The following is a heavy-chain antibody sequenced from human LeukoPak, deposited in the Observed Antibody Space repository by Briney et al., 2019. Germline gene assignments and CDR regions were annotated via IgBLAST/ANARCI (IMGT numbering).Heavy chain of an antibody. V-gene: IGHV3-21*04. CDR1: GFTFSSYS. CDR3: AKAPMVYYYYGMDV. J-gene: IGHJ6*02. D-gene: IGHD3-10*01. Sequence: GGSLRLSCAASGFTFSSYSMNWVRQAPGRGLEWVSSIRFTGSYIYYADSVKGRFTISRDNSKNTLYLQMNSLRAEDTAVYYCAKAPMVYYYYGMDVWGQGTTVTVSS. CDR2: IRFTGSYI.